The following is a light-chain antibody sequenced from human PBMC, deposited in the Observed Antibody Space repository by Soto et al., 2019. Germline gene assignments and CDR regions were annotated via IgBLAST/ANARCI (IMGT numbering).Light chain of an antibody. J-gene: IGKJ3*01. CDR2: AAS. Sequence: IQLTQSPSSLSASVGDRVTITCRASQGISSYLAWYQQKPGKAPKLLIYAASTLQGGVPSRFSGSGSGTDFTLTISSLQPEDFATYYCQQRGCTFGPGTKVDIK. V-gene: IGKV1-9*01. CDR3: QQRGCT. CDR1: QGISSY.